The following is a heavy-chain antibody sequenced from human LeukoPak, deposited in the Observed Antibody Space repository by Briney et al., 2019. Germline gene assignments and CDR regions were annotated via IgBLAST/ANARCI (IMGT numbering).Heavy chain of an antibody. D-gene: IGHD2-21*02. CDR2: ISSSSSYI. Sequence: GGSLRLSCAASGFTFSSYAMSWVRQAPGKGLEWVSSISSSSSYIYYADSVKGRFTISRDNAKNSLYLQMNSLRAEDTAVYYCARPLVVVTASCDYWGQGTLVTVSS. J-gene: IGHJ4*02. CDR3: ARPLVVVTASCDY. CDR1: GFTFSSYA. V-gene: IGHV3-21*01.